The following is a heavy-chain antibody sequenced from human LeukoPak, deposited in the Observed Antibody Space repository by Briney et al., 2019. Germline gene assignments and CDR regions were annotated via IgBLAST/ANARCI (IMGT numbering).Heavy chain of an antibody. CDR1: GFSFSTDG. V-gene: IGHV3-53*01. CDR3: ARGKLGAATLDY. D-gene: IGHD1-26*01. CDR2: IYSGGTT. J-gene: IGHJ4*02. Sequence: PGGSLRLSCSASGFSFSTDGMSWVRQAPGKGLEWVSLIYSGGTTYYADSVKGRFTISRDNSKNTLYLQMDSLRAEDTAVYYCARGKLGAATLDYWGQGTLVTVSS.